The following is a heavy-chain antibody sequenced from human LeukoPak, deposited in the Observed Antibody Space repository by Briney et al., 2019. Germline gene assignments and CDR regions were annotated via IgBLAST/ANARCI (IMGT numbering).Heavy chain of an antibody. CDR1: GFTFSTFG. CDR2: IPASGGNT. Sequence: GGSLRLSCAASGFTFSTFGMRWVRQAPGKGLEWVSTIPASGGNTYYADSVRGRFTISRDNSKNTLYLRINSLTAEDTAIYYCVRYLSGWYYFDWWGQGTLVTVSS. D-gene: IGHD6-19*01. J-gene: IGHJ4*02. V-gene: IGHV3-23*01. CDR3: VRYLSGWYYFDW.